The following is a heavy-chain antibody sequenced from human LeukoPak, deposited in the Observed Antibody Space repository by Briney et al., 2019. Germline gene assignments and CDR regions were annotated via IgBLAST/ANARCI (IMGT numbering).Heavy chain of an antibody. J-gene: IGHJ4*02. Sequence: GSLRLSWGASWFPFSSYSMNWVRQGSGKGLEWGSSISSSSYIYYTDSVKGRFTISRDNAKNSLYLQMNSLRADDTAVYYCARDQPPSGIVVVPAADYWGQGTLVTVSS. CDR1: WFPFSSYS. D-gene: IGHD2-2*01. CDR3: ARDQPPSGIVVVPAADY. CDR2: ISSSSYI. V-gene: IGHV3-21*01.